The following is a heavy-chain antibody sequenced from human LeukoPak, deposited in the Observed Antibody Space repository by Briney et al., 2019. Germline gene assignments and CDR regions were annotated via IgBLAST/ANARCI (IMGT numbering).Heavy chain of an antibody. Sequence: GGSLRLSCAASGFTFSSYGMHWVRQAPGKGLEWVAVIWYDGSNKYYADSVKGRFTISRDNSMNTLYLQMNNLRAEDTAVYYCARAKYGSGEFDYWGQGTLVTVSS. V-gene: IGHV3-33*01. D-gene: IGHD3-10*01. J-gene: IGHJ4*02. CDR3: ARAKYGSGEFDY. CDR2: IWYDGSNK. CDR1: GFTFSSYG.